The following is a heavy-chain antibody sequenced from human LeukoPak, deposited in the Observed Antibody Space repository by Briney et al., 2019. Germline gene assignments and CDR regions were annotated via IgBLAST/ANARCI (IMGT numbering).Heavy chain of an antibody. Sequence: GGSLRLSCTASAFTLGDFYMSWIRQAPGKGLEWIAYISNVGLTTYYAESVKGRFTISRDNAKNSLYLRMNSLRAEDTAVYYCACDFRYLGHDFWGQGTLVTVS. CDR3: ACDFRYLGHDF. V-gene: IGHV3-11*01. CDR1: AFTLGDFY. J-gene: IGHJ4*02. D-gene: IGHD2-21*02. CDR2: ISNVGLTT.